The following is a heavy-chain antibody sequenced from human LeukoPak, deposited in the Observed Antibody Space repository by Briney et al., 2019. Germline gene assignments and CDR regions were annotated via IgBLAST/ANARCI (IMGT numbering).Heavy chain of an antibody. Sequence: GESLKISCKGSGYSFTNYWIGWVRQMPGKGLEWMGVIYPGDSDTIYSPSFQGQVTISADKSIITAYLQWSSLKASDTAMYYCARRLALLGMDVWGKGTTVTISS. CDR3: ARRLALLGMDV. D-gene: IGHD3-10*01. J-gene: IGHJ6*03. V-gene: IGHV5-51*01. CDR2: IYPGDSDT. CDR1: GYSFTNYW.